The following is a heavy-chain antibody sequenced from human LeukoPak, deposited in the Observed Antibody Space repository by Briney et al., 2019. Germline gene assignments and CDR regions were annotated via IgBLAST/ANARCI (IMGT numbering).Heavy chain of an antibody. Sequence: SVKVSCKASGGTISSYAISWVRQAPGQGLEWMGRIIPILGIAIYAQKFQGRVTMTEDTSTDTAYMELSSLRSEDTAVYYCATAYYYDSSGFFPFNWFDPWGQGTLVTVSS. V-gene: IGHV1-69*04. CDR3: ATAYYYDSSGFFPFNWFDP. J-gene: IGHJ5*02. CDR2: IIPILGIA. CDR1: GGTISSYA. D-gene: IGHD3-22*01.